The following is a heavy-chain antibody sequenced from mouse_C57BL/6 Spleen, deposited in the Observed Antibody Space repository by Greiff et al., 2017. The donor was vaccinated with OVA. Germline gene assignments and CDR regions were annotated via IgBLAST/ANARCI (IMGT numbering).Heavy chain of an antibody. D-gene: IGHD1-1*01. V-gene: IGHV14-3*01. Sequence: EVQLQQSVAELVRPGASVKLSCTASGFNIKNTSMHWVKQRPEQGLEWIGRIDPANGNTKYAPKFQGKATITADTSSNTAYLQLSSLTSEDTAIYYCARDGSNYWGQGTTLTVSS. CDR3: ARDGSNY. J-gene: IGHJ2*01. CDR1: GFNIKNTS. CDR2: IDPANGNT.